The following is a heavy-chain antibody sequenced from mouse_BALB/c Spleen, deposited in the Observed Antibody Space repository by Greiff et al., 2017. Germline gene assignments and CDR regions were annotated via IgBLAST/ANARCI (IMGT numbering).Heavy chain of an antibody. CDR1: GFSLTDYG. CDR2: IWGGGST. J-gene: IGHJ4*01. D-gene: IGHD1-2*01. CDR3: AKHLTATLYYYAMDY. Sequence: VQLQESGPGLVAPSQSLSITCTVSGFSLTDYGVSWIRQPPGKGLEWLGVIWGGGSTYYNSALKSRLSISKDNSKSQVFLKMNSLQTDDTAMYYCAKHLTATLYYYAMDYWGQGTSVTVSS. V-gene: IGHV2-6-5*01.